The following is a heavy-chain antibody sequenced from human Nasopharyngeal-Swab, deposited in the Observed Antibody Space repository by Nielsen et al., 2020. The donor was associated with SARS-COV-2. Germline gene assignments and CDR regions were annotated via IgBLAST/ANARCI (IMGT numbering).Heavy chain of an antibody. CDR2: IRWNSGSI. V-gene: IGHV3-9*01. CDR1: GFTFDDYA. D-gene: IGHD3-16*01. Sequence: SLKISCAASGFTFDDYAMHWVRQAPGKGLEWVSGIRWNSGSIGYADSVKGRFTISRDNAKNSLYLQMNSLRAEDTALYYCAKDIEGGDDAFDIWGQGTMVTVSS. CDR3: AKDIEGGDDAFDI. J-gene: IGHJ3*02.